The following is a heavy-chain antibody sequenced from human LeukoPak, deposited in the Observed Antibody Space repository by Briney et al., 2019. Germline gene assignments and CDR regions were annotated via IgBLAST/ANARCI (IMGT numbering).Heavy chain of an antibody. D-gene: IGHD2-2*01. CDR2: INPSGGST. J-gene: IGHJ4*02. CDR1: GYTFTSYY. Sequence: ASVKVSCKASGYTFTSYYMHWVRQAPGQGLEWMGIINPSGGSTSYAQKFQGRVTMTRDTSTSTVYMELSSLRSEDTAVYYCARDRPGEVPAATSLDYWGQGTLVTVSS. CDR3: ARDRPGEVPAATSLDY. V-gene: IGHV1-46*01.